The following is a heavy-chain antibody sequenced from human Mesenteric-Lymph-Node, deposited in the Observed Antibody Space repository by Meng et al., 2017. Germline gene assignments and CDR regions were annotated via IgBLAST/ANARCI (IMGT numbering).Heavy chain of an antibody. V-gene: IGHV3-21*04. J-gene: IGHJ4*02. CDR2: ISSSSSYI. D-gene: IGHD3-16*01. Sequence: GESLKISCAASGFTFSSYSMNWVRQAPGKGLEWVSSISSSSSYIYYADSVKGRFTISRDNSKNTLYLQMNSLRAEDTAVYYCARDFDYVSAYWGQGTLVTVSS. CDR1: GFTFSSYS. CDR3: ARDFDYVSAY.